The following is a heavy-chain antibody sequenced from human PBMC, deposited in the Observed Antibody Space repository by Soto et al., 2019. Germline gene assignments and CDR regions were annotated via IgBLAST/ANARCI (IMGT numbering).Heavy chain of an antibody. D-gene: IGHD1-1*01. CDR1: GFTFSSYG. V-gene: IGHV3-33*01. CDR3: ARDRTTGTTPIDF. Sequence: ESGGGVVRPGRSLRLSCAASGFTFSSYGIHWVRQAPGKGLEWVAVIWYDGSKKYYAESVKGRFTISRDNSKNTVYLQMNSLRAEDTAVYYCARDRTTGTTPIDFWGQGTLVTVSS. J-gene: IGHJ4*02. CDR2: IWYDGSKK.